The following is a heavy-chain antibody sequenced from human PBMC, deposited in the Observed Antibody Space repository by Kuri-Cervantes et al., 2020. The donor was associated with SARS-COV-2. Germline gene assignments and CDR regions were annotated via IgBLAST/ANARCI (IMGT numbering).Heavy chain of an antibody. CDR3: ARTTVSGRYHYAFDY. Sequence: ASVTVSCKPSGYTFTSYHIHWVRQASGQGLEWMGRINPSAGRTDYAQNFQDKVTMTRDTSTSTVYLQWSSLKASDTAMYYCARTTVSGRYHYAFDYWGPGTLVTVSS. V-gene: IGHV1-46*01. CDR1: GYTFTSYH. CDR2: INPSAGRT. D-gene: IGHD1-26*01. J-gene: IGHJ4*02.